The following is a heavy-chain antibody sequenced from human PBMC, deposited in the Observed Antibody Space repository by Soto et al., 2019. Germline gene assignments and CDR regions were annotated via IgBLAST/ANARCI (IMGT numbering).Heavy chain of an antibody. Sequence: PETLSLTCAVSGGSISSSNWWSWVRQPPGKGLEWIGEIYHSGSTNYNPSLKSRVTISVDKSKNQFSLKLSSVTAADTAVYYCARLRARNANDLDYWGQGTLVTVSS. D-gene: IGHD1-1*01. CDR3: ARLRARNANDLDY. J-gene: IGHJ4*02. CDR2: IYHSGST. CDR1: GGSISSSNW. V-gene: IGHV4-4*03.